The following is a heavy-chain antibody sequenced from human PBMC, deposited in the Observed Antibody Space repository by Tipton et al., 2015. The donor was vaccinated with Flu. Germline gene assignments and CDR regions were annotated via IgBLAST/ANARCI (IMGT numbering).Heavy chain of an antibody. CDR1: GGSISSYY. CDR3: ARDLKYSYYYYRMDV. J-gene: IGHJ6*02. CDR2: IYYSGST. D-gene: IGHD2/OR15-2a*01. Sequence: TLSLTCTVSGGSISSYYWSWIRQPPGKGLEWIGYIYYSGSTNYNPSLKSRVTISVDTSKNQFSLKLSSVTAADTAVYYCARDLKYSYYYYRMDVWGQGTTVTVSS. V-gene: IGHV4-59*01.